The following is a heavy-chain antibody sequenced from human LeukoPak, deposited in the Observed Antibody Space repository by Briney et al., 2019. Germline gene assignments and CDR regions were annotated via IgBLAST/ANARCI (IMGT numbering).Heavy chain of an antibody. CDR3: ARGEVTDNDC. D-gene: IGHD2-21*02. V-gene: IGHV4-31*03. Sequence: SETLSLTCTVSGGSISSGGYYWSWIRQHPGKGLEWIGYIYYSGSTYYNPSLKSRVTISVDTSKNQFSLKLSSVTAADTAVYYCARGEVTDNDCWGQGTLVTVSS. CDR2: IYYSGST. CDR1: GGSISSGGYY. J-gene: IGHJ4*02.